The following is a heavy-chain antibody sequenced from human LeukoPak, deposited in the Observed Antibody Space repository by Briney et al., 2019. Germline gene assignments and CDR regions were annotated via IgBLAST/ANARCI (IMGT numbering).Heavy chain of an antibody. J-gene: IGHJ3*01. CDR3: AKSQGYDRGCFDV. V-gene: IGHV3-9*01. CDR2: ISSNSGKL. CDR1: GFTFDDYA. D-gene: IGHD3-22*01. Sequence: GRSLRLACAAAGFTFDDYAMRWVRHAPGKGMEWVSGISSNSGKLGYADSVKGRFTISRDNAKTSLSLKMNSLIPEDTALYFCAKSQGYDRGCFDVWGQGTRVTVSS.